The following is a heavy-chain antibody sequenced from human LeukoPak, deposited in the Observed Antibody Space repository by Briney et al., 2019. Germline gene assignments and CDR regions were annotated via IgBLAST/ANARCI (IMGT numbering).Heavy chain of an antibody. J-gene: IGHJ4*02. CDR2: IYYSKNT. CDR1: GGSISSSSAY. CDR3: VSPRGFSYGYFDY. Sequence: SETLSLTCTVSGGSISSSSAYWGWIRQPPGKGLEWIGSIYYSKNTYYNPSLKSRVTISADTSKNQFSLTLSSVSATDTAVYYCVSPRGFSYGYFDYWGQGTVVSV. V-gene: IGHV4-39*01. D-gene: IGHD5-18*01.